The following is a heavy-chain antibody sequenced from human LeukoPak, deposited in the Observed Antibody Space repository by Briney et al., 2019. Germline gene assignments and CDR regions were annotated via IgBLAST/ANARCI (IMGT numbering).Heavy chain of an antibody. Sequence: TSETLSLTCTVSGDSINSHYWSWIRQPPGKGVEWGGYIYYSGSTNYNPSLKSRVTISVDTSKNQFSLKLSSVTAADTAVYYCARDNEYCGGDCYVIWGQGTLVTVSS. V-gene: IGHV4-59*11. D-gene: IGHD2-21*02. J-gene: IGHJ4*02. CDR3: ARDNEYCGGDCYVI. CDR2: IYYSGST. CDR1: GDSINSHY.